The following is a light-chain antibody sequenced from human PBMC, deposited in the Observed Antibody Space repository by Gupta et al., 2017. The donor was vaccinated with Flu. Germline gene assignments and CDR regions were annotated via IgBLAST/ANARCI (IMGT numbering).Light chain of an antibody. J-gene: IGKJ2*01. CDR1: QDISSW. CDR2: AAS. CDR3: LQANSFPYT. Sequence: DIQMTQSPSSVSASIGDRVTLTCRASQDISSWLAWYQRKPGKAPKLLIYAASSLQSGVSSRFSGSGSGTDFTLTVTSRQPEDIANYYCLQANSFPYTFGQGTKMEIK. V-gene: IGKV1D-12*01.